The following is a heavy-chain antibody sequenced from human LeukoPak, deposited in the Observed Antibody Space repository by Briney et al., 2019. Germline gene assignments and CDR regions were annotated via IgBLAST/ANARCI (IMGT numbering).Heavy chain of an antibody. V-gene: IGHV1-69*05. CDR3: ARGGIPGEGYNP. CDR2: IIPIFGTA. Sequence: ASVKVSCKASGGTFSSYAISWVRQAPGQGLEWMGRIIPIFGTANYAQKFQGRVTITTDESTSTAYMELSSLRSEDTAVYYCARGGIPGEGYNPWGQGTLVTVSS. J-gene: IGHJ5*02. D-gene: IGHD5-24*01. CDR1: GGTFSSYA.